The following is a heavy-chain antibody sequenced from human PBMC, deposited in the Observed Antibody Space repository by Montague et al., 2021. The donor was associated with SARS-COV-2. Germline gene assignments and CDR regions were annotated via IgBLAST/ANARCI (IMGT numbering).Heavy chain of an antibody. D-gene: IGHD3-10*01. CDR1: AGSISSSNW. Sequence: SETLSLTCAVYAGSISSSNWWSCGHQPPGKGLWCVEENYHSGRTXYNPSLNSRVTIAVDKSKNKFSLKLSSVTAADTAVYYCASRGAGWFGSNPERFDYWGQGTLVTVSS. CDR3: ASRGAGWFGSNPERFDY. V-gene: IGHV4-4*02. J-gene: IGHJ4*02. CDR2: NYHSGRT.